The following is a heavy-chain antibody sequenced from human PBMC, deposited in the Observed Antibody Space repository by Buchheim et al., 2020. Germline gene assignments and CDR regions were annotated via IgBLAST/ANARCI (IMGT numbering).Heavy chain of an antibody. CDR3: ARVLAWDYLIESFDY. D-gene: IGHD2/OR15-2a*01. CDR2: ISYDGSNK. CDR1: GFTFSSYA. Sequence: QVQLVESGGGVVQPGRSLRLSCAASGFTFSSYAMHWVRQALGKGLEWVAVISYDGSNKYYADSVKGRFTISRDNSKNTLYLQMNSLRAEDTAVYYCARVLAWDYLIESFDYWGQGTL. J-gene: IGHJ4*02. V-gene: IGHV3-30-3*01.